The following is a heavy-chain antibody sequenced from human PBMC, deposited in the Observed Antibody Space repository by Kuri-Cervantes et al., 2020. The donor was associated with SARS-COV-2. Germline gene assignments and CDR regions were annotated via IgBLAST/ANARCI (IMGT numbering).Heavy chain of an antibody. V-gene: IGHV4-30-2*03. Sequence: LRLSCAVSGGSISSGGYSWSWIRQPPGKGLEWIGSIYYSGSTYYNPSLKSRVTISVDTSKNQFSLKLSSVTAADTAVYYCASCDSSSWYYFDYWGQGTLVTVSS. CDR3: ASCDSSSWYYFDY. CDR2: IYYSGST. D-gene: IGHD6-13*01. CDR1: GGSISSGGYS. J-gene: IGHJ4*02.